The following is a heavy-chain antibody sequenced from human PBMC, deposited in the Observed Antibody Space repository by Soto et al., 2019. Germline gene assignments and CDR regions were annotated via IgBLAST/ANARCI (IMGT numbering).Heavy chain of an antibody. J-gene: IGHJ6*02. CDR3: ARGRGIVLVPAAMKYYYYYYGMDV. Sequence: ASVKVSCKASGYTFTSYGISWVRQAPGQGLEWMGWISAYNGNTNYAQKLQGRVTMTTDTSTSTAYMELRSLRSDDTAVYYCARGRGIVLVPAAMKYYYYYYGMDVWGQGTTVTVSS. CDR1: GYTFTSYG. CDR2: ISAYNGNT. V-gene: IGHV1-18*01. D-gene: IGHD2-2*01.